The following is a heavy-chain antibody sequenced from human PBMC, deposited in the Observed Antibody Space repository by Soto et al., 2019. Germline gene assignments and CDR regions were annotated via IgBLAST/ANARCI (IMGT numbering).Heavy chain of an antibody. J-gene: IGHJ6*03. CDR3: AKASRYCSSTSCYDAYYYYMDV. CDR2: ISGSGGST. V-gene: IGHV3-23*01. CDR1: GFTFSSYA. D-gene: IGHD2-2*01. Sequence: GGSLRLSCAASGFTFSSYAMSWVRQAPGKGLEWVSAISGSGGSTYYADSVKGRFTISRDNSKNTLYLQMNSLRAEDTAVYYCAKASRYCSSTSCYDAYYYYMDVWGKETTVTVSS.